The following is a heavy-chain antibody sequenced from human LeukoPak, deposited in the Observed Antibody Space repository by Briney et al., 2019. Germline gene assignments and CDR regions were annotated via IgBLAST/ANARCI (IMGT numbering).Heavy chain of an antibody. CDR3: AKDQGESGYYSDY. D-gene: IGHD3-3*01. CDR1: GYTFTSYD. CDR2: MNPNSGNT. V-gene: IGHV1-8*03. Sequence: GASVKVSCKASGYTFTSYDINWVRQATGQGLEWMGWMNPNSGNTGYAQKFQGRVTITRNTSISTAYMELSSLRSEDTAVYYCAKDQGESGYYSDYWGQGTLVTVSS. J-gene: IGHJ4*02.